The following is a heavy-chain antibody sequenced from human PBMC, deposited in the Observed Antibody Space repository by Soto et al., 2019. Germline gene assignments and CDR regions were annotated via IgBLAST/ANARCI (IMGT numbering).Heavy chain of an antibody. CDR2: ISGSGGST. Sequence: GGSLRLSCAASGFTFSSYAISWVRHAPGKGLEWVSAISGSGGSTYYADSVKGRFTISRDNSKNTLYLQMNSLRAEDTAVYYCAKGHIVVAPHRDDYWGQGTLVTVSS. V-gene: IGHV3-23*01. CDR3: AKGHIVVAPHRDDY. J-gene: IGHJ4*02. D-gene: IGHD2-2*01. CDR1: GFTFSSYA.